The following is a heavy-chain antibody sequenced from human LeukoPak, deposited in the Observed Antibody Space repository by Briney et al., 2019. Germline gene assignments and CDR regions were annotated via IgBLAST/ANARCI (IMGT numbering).Heavy chain of an antibody. J-gene: IGHJ4*02. Sequence: GESLQIFFQGSGYRFANYWIGWVRPRPGEGLEWMGILYPGDSDTRYSPSFQGQVTISAAKSISTAYLQWSSLKASDTAMYYCARQAGSYWAPFDDWGQGTLVTVSS. CDR1: GYRFANYW. V-gene: IGHV5-51*01. D-gene: IGHD1-26*01. CDR3: ARQAGSYWAPFDD. CDR2: LYPGDSDT.